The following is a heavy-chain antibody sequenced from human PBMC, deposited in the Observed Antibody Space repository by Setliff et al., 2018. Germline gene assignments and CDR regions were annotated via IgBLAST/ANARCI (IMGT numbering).Heavy chain of an antibody. Sequence: KISCKGSGYSFTSYGISWVRQAPGQGLEWMGWISAYNGNTNYAQKLQGRVTMTTDTSTNTAYMEVRSLGSDDTAMYYCARAVGYCSGGSCYKGDDYWGQGTLVTVSS. CDR2: ISAYNGNT. CDR3: ARAVGYCSGGSCYKGDDY. CDR1: GYSFTSYG. V-gene: IGHV1-18*01. J-gene: IGHJ4*02. D-gene: IGHD2-15*01.